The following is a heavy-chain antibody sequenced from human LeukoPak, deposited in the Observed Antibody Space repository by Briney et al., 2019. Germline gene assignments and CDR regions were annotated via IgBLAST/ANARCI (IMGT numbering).Heavy chain of an antibody. V-gene: IGHV1-69*13. CDR2: IIPIFGTA. CDR3: TKDNYDILTGTLWGYFDL. J-gene: IGHJ2*01. Sequence: SVKVSCKASGGTFNSYAISWVRQAPGQGLEWMGGIIPIFGTADYAQKFQGRVTITADESTSTAYMELSSLRAEDTALYYCTKDNYDILTGTLWGYFDLWGCGTLVTVSS. D-gene: IGHD3-9*01. CDR1: GGTFNSYA.